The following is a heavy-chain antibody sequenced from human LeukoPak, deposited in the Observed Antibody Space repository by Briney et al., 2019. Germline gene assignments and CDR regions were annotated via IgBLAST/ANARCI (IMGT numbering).Heavy chain of an antibody. V-gene: IGHV4-34*01. CDR3: ARGPRSYYYDSSALMRGYFDY. D-gene: IGHD3-22*01. CDR1: GGSFSGYY. J-gene: IGHJ4*02. Sequence: PSEALSLTCAVYGGSFSGYYWRWIRQPPGKGREWIGEINHSGSTNYNPSLKSRVTISVDTSKNQFSLKLSSVTAADTAVYYCARGPRSYYYDSSALMRGYFDYWGQGTLSPSPQ. CDR2: INHSGST.